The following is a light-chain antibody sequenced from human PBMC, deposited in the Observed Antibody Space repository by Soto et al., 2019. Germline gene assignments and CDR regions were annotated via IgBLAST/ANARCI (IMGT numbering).Light chain of an antibody. J-gene: IGKJ1*01. CDR2: GAY. CDR3: QHHNSYSQT. Sequence: DIQMTQSPPTLSASVGDRVTITCRASQSIRNYLAWYQQMPGKAPKPLIYGAYNLQSGVPSRFSGSGSGTEFTLTISSLQPDDFATYFCQHHNSYSQTFGQGTKVEIK. V-gene: IGKV1-5*01. CDR1: QSIRNY.